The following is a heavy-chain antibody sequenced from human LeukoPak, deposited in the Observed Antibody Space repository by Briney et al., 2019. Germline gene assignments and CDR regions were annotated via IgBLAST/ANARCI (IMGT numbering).Heavy chain of an antibody. J-gene: IGHJ5*02. V-gene: IGHV3-30*03. CDR3: ATERRVGAPNWFDP. CDR2: TSFDGSNK. D-gene: IGHD1-26*01. Sequence: PGRSLRLSSAASGFTFSGYGMHWVRQAPGKGLEWVAVTSFDGSNKYYADSVQGRFTISRDNSKNTLYLQMNSLRAEDAAVYYCATERRVGAPNWFDPWGQGTPVTVSS. CDR1: GFTFSGYG.